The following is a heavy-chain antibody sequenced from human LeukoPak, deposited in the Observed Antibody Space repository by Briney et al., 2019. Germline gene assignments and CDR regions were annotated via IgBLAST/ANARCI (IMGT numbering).Heavy chain of an antibody. CDR2: ISYDGSNK. D-gene: IGHD5-12*01. V-gene: IGHV3-30-3*01. J-gene: IGHJ2*01. CDR1: GFTFSSYA. CDR3: ARWAWDIVATIHWYFDL. Sequence: GGSLRLSCAASGFTFSSYAMHWVRQAPGKGLEWVAVISYDGSNKYYADSVKGRFTISRDNSKNTLYLQMNSLRAEDTAVYYCARWAWDIVATIHWYFDLWGRGTLVTVSS.